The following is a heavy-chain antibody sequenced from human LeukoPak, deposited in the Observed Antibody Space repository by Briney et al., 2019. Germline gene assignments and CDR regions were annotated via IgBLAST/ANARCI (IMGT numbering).Heavy chain of an antibody. V-gene: IGHV3-30*02. CDR3: ARHQSGGSYCIDS. D-gene: IGHD1-26*01. J-gene: IGHJ4*02. CDR1: GFTFRSYG. Sequence: GGSLRLSCAASGFTFRSYGMNWVRQAPGKGLEWVAFIWYDGSNKYYADSVKGRFTISRDNSKNTLYLQMNSLRAEDTAVYYCARHQSGGSYCIDSWGQGTLVTVSS. CDR2: IWYDGSNK.